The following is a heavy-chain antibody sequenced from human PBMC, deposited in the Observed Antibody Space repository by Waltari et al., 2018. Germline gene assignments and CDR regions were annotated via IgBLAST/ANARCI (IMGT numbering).Heavy chain of an antibody. V-gene: IGHV3-7*01. Sequence: EVQLVESGGGLVQPGGSLRLSCAASGFTFSSYWMSWVRQAPGKGLEWVANIKQDGSEKYYVDSVKRRFTIARDNAKNSLYLQMNSLRAEDTAVYYCARVPNSSGWYIDYWGQGTLVTVSS. CDR3: ARVPNSSGWYIDY. J-gene: IGHJ4*02. CDR1: GFTFSSYW. D-gene: IGHD6-19*01. CDR2: IKQDGSEK.